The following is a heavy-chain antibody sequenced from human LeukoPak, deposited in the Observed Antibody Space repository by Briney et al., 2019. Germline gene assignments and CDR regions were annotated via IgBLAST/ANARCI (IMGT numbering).Heavy chain of an antibody. D-gene: IGHD2-2*01. CDR3: ARGSDIVVVPAAMRYCSGGSCCSGPDRSDAFDI. CDR1: GYSISSGYY. CDR2: IYHSGST. Sequence: SETLSLTCAVSGYSISSGYYWGWIRQPPGKGLEWIGSIYHSGSTYYNPSLKSRVTISVDASKNQFSLKLSSVTAADTAVYYCARGSDIVVVPAAMRYCSGGSCCSGPDRSDAFDIWGQGTMVTVSS. V-gene: IGHV4-38-2*01. J-gene: IGHJ3*02.